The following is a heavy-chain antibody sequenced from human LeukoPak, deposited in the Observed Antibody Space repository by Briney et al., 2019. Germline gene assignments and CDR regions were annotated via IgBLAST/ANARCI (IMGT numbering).Heavy chain of an antibody. J-gene: IGHJ5*02. CDR3: ARPLRSEVGYYDSSGYYYDWFDP. CDR2: ISAYNGNT. D-gene: IGHD3-22*01. V-gene: IGHV1-18*01. Sequence: ASVKVSCKASGYTFTNYGISWVRQAPGQGLEWMGWISAYNGNTNYAQKLQGRVTMTTDTSTSTAYMELRSLRSGDTAVYYCARPLRSEVGYYDSSGYYYDWFDPWGQGTLVTVSS. CDR1: GYTFTNYG.